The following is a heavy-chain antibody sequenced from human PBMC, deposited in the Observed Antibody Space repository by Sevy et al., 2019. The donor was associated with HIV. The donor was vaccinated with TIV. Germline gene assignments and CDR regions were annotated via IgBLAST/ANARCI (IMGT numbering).Heavy chain of an antibody. V-gene: IGHV1-69*13. CDR1: GGTFSSYG. J-gene: IGHJ4*02. CDR3: AGGGGNGLYYFDY. CDR2: IIPILGTV. D-gene: IGHD6-19*01. Sequence: ASVKVSCKASGGTFSSYGISWVRQAPGQGLEWMGGIIPILGTVNYAQKFQGRVTITADESTKTAYMELSSLRSEDTDVYYCAGGGGNGLYYFDYWGQETLVTVSS.